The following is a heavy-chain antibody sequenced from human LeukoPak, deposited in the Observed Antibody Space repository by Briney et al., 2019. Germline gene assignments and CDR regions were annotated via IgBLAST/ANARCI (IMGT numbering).Heavy chain of an antibody. CDR3: ARCTDYYYGMDV. CDR1: GGSISSYY. CDR2: IYYSGST. V-gene: IGHV4-59*01. Sequence: SSETLSLTCTVSGGSISSYYWSWIRQPPGKGLEWIGYIYYSGSTNYNPSLKSRVTKSVDTSKNQFSLKLSSVTAADTAVYYCARCTDYYYGMDVWGQGTTVTVSS. J-gene: IGHJ6*02.